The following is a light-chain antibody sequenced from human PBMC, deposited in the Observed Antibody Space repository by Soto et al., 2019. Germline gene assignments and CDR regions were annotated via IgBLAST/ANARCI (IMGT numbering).Light chain of an antibody. Sequence: DIQLTQSPSFLSASVGDRVTITCRASQGISSYLAWYQQKPGKAPKLLIYAASTLQSGVPSRFSGSGSGTEFTLTISSLQPEDFATYYCQQLISYPSTFGPGTKVDVK. CDR3: QQLISYPST. V-gene: IGKV1-9*01. CDR1: QGISSY. J-gene: IGKJ3*01. CDR2: AAS.